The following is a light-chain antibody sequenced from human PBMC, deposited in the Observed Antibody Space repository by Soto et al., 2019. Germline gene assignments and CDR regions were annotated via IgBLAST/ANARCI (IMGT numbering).Light chain of an antibody. CDR2: KAS. CDR3: KQHANYPIT. CDR1: RNIGSW. V-gene: IGKV1-5*03. J-gene: IGKJ4*01. Sequence: DIQMTQYPSTLSASIGDRVTITCRASRNIGSWLAWYQQKAGKAPNLLIYKASTLETGVPSRFSGRASGTEFTLTISSLQPDDFATYYCKQHANYPITFGGGTKVEI.